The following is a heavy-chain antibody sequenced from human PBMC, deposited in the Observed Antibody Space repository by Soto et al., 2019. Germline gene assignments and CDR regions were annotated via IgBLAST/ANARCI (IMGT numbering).Heavy chain of an antibody. CDR2: ISYDGSNK. D-gene: IGHD3-16*01. CDR1: GFTFSSYG. V-gene: IGHV3-30*18. Sequence: GGSLRLSCAASGFTFSSYGMHWVRQAPGKGLEWVAVISYDGSNKYYADSVKGRFTISRDNSKNTLYLQMNSLRAEDTAVYYCAKEGLPHAFDIWGQGTMVTVSS. CDR3: AKEGLPHAFDI. J-gene: IGHJ3*02.